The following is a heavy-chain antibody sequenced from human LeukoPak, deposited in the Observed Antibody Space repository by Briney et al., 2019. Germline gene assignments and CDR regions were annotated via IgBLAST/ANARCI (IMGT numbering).Heavy chain of an antibody. D-gene: IGHD4/OR15-4a*01. CDR1: GFTVSSNY. V-gene: IGHV3-53*01. Sequence: GGSLRLSCAASGFTVSSNYMSWVRQAPGKGLEWVSVIYSGGTTYYADSVKSRFTISSDNARNTLYLQMNSLRVEDTAVYYCARESAYGGNPKGYWGRGRIVTVSS. J-gene: IGHJ4*02. CDR3: ARESAYGGNPKGY. CDR2: IYSGGTT.